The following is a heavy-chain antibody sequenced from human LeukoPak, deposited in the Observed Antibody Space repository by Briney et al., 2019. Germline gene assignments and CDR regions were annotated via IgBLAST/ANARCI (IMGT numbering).Heavy chain of an antibody. D-gene: IGHD6-13*01. Sequence: SETLSLTCAVYGGSFSGYYWSWIRQPPGKGLGWIGEINHSGSTNYNPSLKSRVTISVDTSKNQFSLKLSSVTAADTAVYYCARGVGSSWPTNFDYWGQGTLVTVSS. CDR3: ARGVGSSWPTNFDY. J-gene: IGHJ4*02. CDR1: GGSFSGYY. CDR2: INHSGST. V-gene: IGHV4-34*01.